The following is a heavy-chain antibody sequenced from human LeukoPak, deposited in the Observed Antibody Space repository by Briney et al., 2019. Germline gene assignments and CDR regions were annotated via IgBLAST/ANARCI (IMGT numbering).Heavy chain of an antibody. CDR3: ARRSCSGGSCYGDY. Sequence: GGSLRLSCAASGFTFSSYSMNWVRQAPGKGLEWVSYISSSSSTIYYADSVKGRFTISRDNAKNSLYLQMNSLRAEDTAVYYCARRSCSGGSCYGDYWGQGTLVTVSS. CDR2: ISSSSSTI. D-gene: IGHD2-15*01. J-gene: IGHJ4*02. CDR1: GFTFSSYS. V-gene: IGHV3-48*01.